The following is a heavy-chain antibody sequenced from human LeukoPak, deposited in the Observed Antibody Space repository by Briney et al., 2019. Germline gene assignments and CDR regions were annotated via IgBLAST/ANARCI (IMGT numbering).Heavy chain of an antibody. Sequence: SETLFLTCTVSGGSIITSSYYWGWIRQPPGKGLEWIGSIYYSGSTYYNPSLESRVTISVDTSKNQCSLKLSSVAAADTAVYYCARQEYYYGSGSYHPPYYFDYWGQGTLVTVSS. CDR1: GGSIITSSYY. CDR3: ARQEYYYGSGSYHPPYYFDY. D-gene: IGHD3-10*01. J-gene: IGHJ4*02. CDR2: IYYSGST. V-gene: IGHV4-39*01.